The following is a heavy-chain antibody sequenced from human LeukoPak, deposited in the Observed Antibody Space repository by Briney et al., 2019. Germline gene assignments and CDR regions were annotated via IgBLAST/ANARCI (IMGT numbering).Heavy chain of an antibody. V-gene: IGHV4-59*08. D-gene: IGHD3-10*01. Sequence: PSETLSLTCTVSGGSISSYYWRWIRQPPGKGLEWIGYIYYSGSTNYNPSLKSRVTISVDTSKNQFSLKLSSVTAADTAVYYCARQWFGELGGHDAFDIWGQGTMVTVSS. CDR3: ARQWFGELGGHDAFDI. CDR1: GGSISSYY. J-gene: IGHJ3*02. CDR2: IYYSGST.